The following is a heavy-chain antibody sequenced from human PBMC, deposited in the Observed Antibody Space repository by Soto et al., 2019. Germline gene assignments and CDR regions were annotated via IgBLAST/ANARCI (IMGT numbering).Heavy chain of an antibody. V-gene: IGHV5-51*01. CDR2: IYPGDSDT. D-gene: IGHD3-10*01. CDR1: GYSFTSYW. CDR3: AQGFGELDAFAA. J-gene: IGHJ3*01. Sequence: GESLKISCQGSGYSFTSYWIGWERQMPGKGLEWMGIIYPGDSDTRYSPSFQGQVTISGDKSISTAYLHVISLKASDPAMYYWAQGFGELDAFAAGGQGTMVTVS.